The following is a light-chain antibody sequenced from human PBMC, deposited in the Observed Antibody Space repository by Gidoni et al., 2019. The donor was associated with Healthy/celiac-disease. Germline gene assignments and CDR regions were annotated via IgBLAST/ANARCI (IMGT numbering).Light chain of an antibody. CDR3: HQYNSYS. Sequence: DIQMTQSPSTLSASVGDRVTITCRASQSISSWLAWYQQKPGKAPKLLIYDASSLESGVPSRFSGSGSGTEFTLTISSLQPDDFATYYCHQYNSYSFXXXTKVEIK. CDR1: QSISSW. J-gene: IGKJ1*01. CDR2: DAS. V-gene: IGKV1-5*01.